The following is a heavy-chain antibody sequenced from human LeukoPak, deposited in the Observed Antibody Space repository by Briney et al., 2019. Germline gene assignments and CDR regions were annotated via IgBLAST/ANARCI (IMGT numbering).Heavy chain of an antibody. J-gene: IGHJ4*02. D-gene: IGHD3-10*01. Sequence: ASVKASCKASGGTFSSYAISWVRQAPGQGLEWMGRIIHILGIANYAQKFQGRVTITADKSTSTAYMELSSLRSEDTAVYYCAGIGSTHPFDYWGQGTLVTVSS. V-gene: IGHV1-69*04. CDR2: IIHILGIA. CDR3: AGIGSTHPFDY. CDR1: GGTFSSYA.